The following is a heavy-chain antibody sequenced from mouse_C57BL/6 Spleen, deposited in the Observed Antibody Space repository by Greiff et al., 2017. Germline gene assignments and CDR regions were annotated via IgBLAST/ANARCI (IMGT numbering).Heavy chain of an antibody. Sequence: QVQLKQSGPELVKPGASVKISCTASGYAFSSSWMNWVKQRPGKGLEWIGRIYPGDGDTNYNGKFKGKATLTADKSSSTAYMQLSRLTSEDSAVYFCARELRLHAYWGQGTLVTVSA. V-gene: IGHV1-82*01. J-gene: IGHJ3*01. D-gene: IGHD3-2*02. CDR2: IYPGDGDT. CDR1: GYAFSSSW. CDR3: ARELRLHAY.